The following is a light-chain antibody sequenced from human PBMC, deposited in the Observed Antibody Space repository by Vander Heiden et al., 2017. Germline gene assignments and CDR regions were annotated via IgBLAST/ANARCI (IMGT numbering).Light chain of an antibody. J-gene: IGKJ4*01. CDR1: QSVSSS. CDR2: GAS. V-gene: IGKV3-15*01. Sequence: EIVMTQSPATMSVSPGERVTLSCRASQSVSSSLAMYQQKPAQAPRLRIYGASTRATGIPARFSGSGSGTEFTLTISSLQSEDFAVYYCQQYNNWPPLTFGGGTKVEIK. CDR3: QQYNNWPPLT.